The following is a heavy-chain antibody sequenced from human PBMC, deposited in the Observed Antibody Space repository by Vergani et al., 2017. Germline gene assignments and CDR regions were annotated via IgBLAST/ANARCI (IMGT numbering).Heavy chain of an antibody. J-gene: IGHJ4*02. Sequence: QVQVVQSGAEVKKSGASVKVSCKTSGYTFSNYYMHWVRQAPGQGLEWMGIINPSGGHTNYAQKFQGRVTMTRDTSTSTVYMELSSLRSDDTAVYYCARDSDYDILTGLWDYWGQGTLVTVSS. V-gene: IGHV1-46*01. CDR1: GYTFSNYY. CDR3: ARDSDYDILTGLWDY. D-gene: IGHD3-9*01. CDR2: INPSGGHT.